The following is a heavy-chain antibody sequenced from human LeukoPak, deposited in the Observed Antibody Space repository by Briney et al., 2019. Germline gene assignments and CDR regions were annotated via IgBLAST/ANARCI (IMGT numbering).Heavy chain of an antibody. CDR1: GFTFGDYA. V-gene: IGHV3-49*04. Sequence: PGGSLRLSCTASGFTFGDYAMSWVRQAPGKGLEWVGFIRSKAYGGTTEYAASVKGRFTISRDDSKSIAYLQMNSLKTEDTAVYYCTRVVWDSSGWYMGLYYWGQGTLVTVSS. J-gene: IGHJ4*02. D-gene: IGHD6-19*01. CDR2: IRSKAYGGTT. CDR3: TRVVWDSSGWYMGLYY.